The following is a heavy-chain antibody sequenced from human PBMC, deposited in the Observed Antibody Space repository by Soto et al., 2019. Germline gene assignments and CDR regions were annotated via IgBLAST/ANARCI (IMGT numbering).Heavy chain of an antibody. Sequence: QVQLVQSGAEVKKPGASVKVSCEASGYTFIDYYMHWVRQAPGQGFEWMGRISPKSGGTNYAQKVQGRITMTWDTSINEAYMKLSSLMSEDMAVYYCERPLCYISDWYYFDLWGQGTLFTVSS. CDR2: ISPKSGGT. CDR3: ERPLCYISDWYYFDL. J-gene: IGHJ4*02. V-gene: IGHV1-2*02. CDR1: GYTFIDYY. D-gene: IGHD6-19*01.